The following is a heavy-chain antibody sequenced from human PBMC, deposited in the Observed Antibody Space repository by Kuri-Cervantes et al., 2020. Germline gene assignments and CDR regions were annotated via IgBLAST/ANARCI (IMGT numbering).Heavy chain of an antibody. D-gene: IGHD1-14*01. V-gene: IGHV3-48*02. J-gene: IGHJ4*02. CDR3: AGGNGXTTFRLDY. CDR2: ISSSSSTI. CDR1: GFSFSSYS. Sequence: GESLKISCAASGFSFSSYSMNWVRQAPGKGLEWVSYISSSSSTIYYADSVKGRFTISRDNAKNSLYLQMNSLRDEDTAVEYCAGGNGXTTFRLDYWGQGTPVTVSS.